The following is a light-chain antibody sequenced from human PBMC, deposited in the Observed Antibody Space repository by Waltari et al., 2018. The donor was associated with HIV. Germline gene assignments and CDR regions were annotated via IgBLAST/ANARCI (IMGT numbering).Light chain of an antibody. CDR2: DVS. V-gene: IGLV2-14*03. Sequence: QSALTLPASASGSPGQSITISCPGTTRDAGGYNYVSWYQQHPGKAPKLIIYDVSNRPSGVSNRFSGSKSGNTASLTISGLQAEDEADYYCSSYTSSSTLGVFGGGTKLTVL. J-gene: IGLJ3*02. CDR1: TRDAGGYNY. CDR3: SSYTSSSTLGV.